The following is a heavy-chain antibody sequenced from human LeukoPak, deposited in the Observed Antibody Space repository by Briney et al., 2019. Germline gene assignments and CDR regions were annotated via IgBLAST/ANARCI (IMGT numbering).Heavy chain of an antibody. Sequence: SETLSLTCTVSGGSISSSSYYWGWIRQPPGKGLEWIGSIYYSGSTYYNPSLKSRVTISVDTSKNQFSLKLSSVTAADTAVYYCARDNGGRFGELLIDYWGQGTLVTVSS. D-gene: IGHD3-10*01. CDR2: IYYSGST. V-gene: IGHV4-39*07. J-gene: IGHJ4*02. CDR3: ARDNGGRFGELLIDY. CDR1: GGSISSSSYY.